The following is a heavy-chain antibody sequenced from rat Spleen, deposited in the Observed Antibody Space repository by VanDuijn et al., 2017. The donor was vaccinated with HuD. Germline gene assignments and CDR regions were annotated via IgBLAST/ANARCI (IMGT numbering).Heavy chain of an antibody. D-gene: IGHD1-11*01. CDR2: ITNASGRT. J-gene: IGHJ4*01. CDR3: TRVAYGGYSEVMDA. V-gene: IGHV5-31*01. Sequence: EVQLVESGGGLVQPGGSLKLSCVASGFTFNNYWMTWIRQAPGKGLEWVASITNASGRTYYPDSVKGRFTISRDNAKSTLYLQMNSLRSEDTATYYCTRVAYGGYSEVMDAWGQGASVTVSS. CDR1: GFTFNNYW.